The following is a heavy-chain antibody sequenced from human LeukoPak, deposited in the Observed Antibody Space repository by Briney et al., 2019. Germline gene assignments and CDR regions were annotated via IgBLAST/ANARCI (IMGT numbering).Heavy chain of an antibody. V-gene: IGHV3-21*01. CDR3: ARDLSTGGASDY. J-gene: IGHJ4*02. D-gene: IGHD3-16*01. CDR1: GFTFSSYA. CDR2: ISSSSTYI. Sequence: KTGGSLRLSCAASGFTFSSYALSWVRQAPGQGLEWVSTISSSSTYIYYADSVKGRITISRDNAKNSLSLQMNSLRAEDTAVYYCARDLSTGGASDYWGQGTLVTVSS.